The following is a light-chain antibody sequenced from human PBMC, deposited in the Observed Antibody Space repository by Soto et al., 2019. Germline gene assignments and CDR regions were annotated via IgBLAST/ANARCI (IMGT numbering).Light chain of an antibody. V-gene: IGKV3-20*01. CDR3: HQYDSSSPP. Sequence: EIVLTQSPGTLSLSPGERATLSCRASQSVSRSYLAWYRQKPGQAPVLLMYGASNRASGVPDRFSGSGSGTDFTLTISGLEPEDFAMYYCHQYDSSSPPVGQGTRLDIK. CDR2: GAS. CDR1: QSVSRSY. J-gene: IGKJ5*01.